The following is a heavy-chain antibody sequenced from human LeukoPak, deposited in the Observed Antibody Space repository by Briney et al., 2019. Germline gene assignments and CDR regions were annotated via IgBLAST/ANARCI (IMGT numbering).Heavy chain of an antibody. D-gene: IGHD3-3*01. J-gene: IGHJ4*02. V-gene: IGHV3-30*02. CDR3: ATWAATILGTDC. CDR1: GFTFSGCG. CDR2: IGYDGADK. Sequence: GGSLRLSCAASGFTFSGCGMYWVRQAPGKGLEWVAFIGYDGADKYYTESVKGRFSISRDNSKNMLFLQMDSLRVDDTALYYCATWAATILGTDCWGQGTLVTVSS.